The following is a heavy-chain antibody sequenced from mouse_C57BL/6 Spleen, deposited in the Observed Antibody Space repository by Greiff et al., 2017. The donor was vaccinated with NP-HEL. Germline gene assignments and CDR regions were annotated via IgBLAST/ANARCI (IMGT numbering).Heavy chain of an antibody. J-gene: IGHJ1*03. CDR2: IYPGDGDT. D-gene: IGHD2-2*01. CDR1: GYAFTSSW. CDR3: ARPASHGYYRYFDV. Sequence: QVQLQQSGPELVKPGASVKISCKASGYAFTSSWMNWVKQRPGKGLEWIGRIYPGDGDTNYNGKFKGKATLTADKSSSTAYMQLSSLTSEDSAVYFCARPASHGYYRYFDVWGTGTTVTVSS. V-gene: IGHV1-82*01.